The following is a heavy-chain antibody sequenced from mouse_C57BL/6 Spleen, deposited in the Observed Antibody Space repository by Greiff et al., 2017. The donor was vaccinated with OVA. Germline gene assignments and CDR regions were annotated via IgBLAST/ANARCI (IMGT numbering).Heavy chain of an antibody. CDR1: GYTFTSYW. CDR3: AREWLLRGIAY. J-gene: IGHJ3*01. Sequence: VQLQQPGAELVKPGASVKLSCKASGYTFTSYWMHWVKQRPGQGLEWIGMIHPNSGSTNYNEKFKSKATLTVDKSSSTAYMQLSSLTSEDSAVYYCAREWLLRGIAYWGQGTLVTVSA. V-gene: IGHV1-64*01. CDR2: IHPNSGST. D-gene: IGHD2-3*01.